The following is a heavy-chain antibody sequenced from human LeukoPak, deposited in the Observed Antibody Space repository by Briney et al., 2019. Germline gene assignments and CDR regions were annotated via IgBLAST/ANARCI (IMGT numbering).Heavy chain of an antibody. CDR1: GFTFRDYY. Sequence: GGSLRLSCAASGFTFRDYYMSWIRQAPGKGLEWVSYISSSGSTIYYADSVKGRFTISRDNAKNSLYLQMNSLRAEDTAVYYCARDSSWAYDYVWGSLDYWGQGTLVTVSS. V-gene: IGHV3-11*04. CDR3: ARDSSWAYDYVWGSLDY. CDR2: ISSSGSTI. J-gene: IGHJ4*02. D-gene: IGHD3-16*01.